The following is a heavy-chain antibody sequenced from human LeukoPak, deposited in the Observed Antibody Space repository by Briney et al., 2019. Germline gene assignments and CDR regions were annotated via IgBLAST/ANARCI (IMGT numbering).Heavy chain of an antibody. CDR1: GGSISSGSYY. CDR3: AREIPVITIFGVVTVFDP. D-gene: IGHD3-3*01. V-gene: IGHV4-61*02. J-gene: IGHJ5*02. Sequence: SQTLSLPCTVSGGSISSGSYYWSWIRQPAGKGLEWIGRIYTSGSTNYNPSLMSRVTISVDTSKNQFSLKLSSVTAADTAVYYCAREIPVITIFGVVTVFDPWGQGTLVTVSS. CDR2: IYTSGST.